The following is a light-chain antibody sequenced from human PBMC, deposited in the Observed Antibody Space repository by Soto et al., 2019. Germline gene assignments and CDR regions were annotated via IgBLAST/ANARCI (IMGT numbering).Light chain of an antibody. CDR3: QQYGSSPKT. J-gene: IGKJ1*01. Sequence: IVLTQSPGTLSLSPGARATLSCRASQSVGSSYLAWYQQKPGQAPRLLIYGASSRATGIPDRFSGSGSGTDFTLTISRLEPEDFAVYYCQQYGSSPKTFGQGTKVDIK. CDR2: GAS. CDR1: QSVGSSY. V-gene: IGKV3-20*01.